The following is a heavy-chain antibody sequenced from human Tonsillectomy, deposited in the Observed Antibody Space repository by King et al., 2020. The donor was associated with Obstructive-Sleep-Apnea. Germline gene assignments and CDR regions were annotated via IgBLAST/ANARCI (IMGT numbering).Heavy chain of an antibody. CDR1: GFIFDDYA. J-gene: IGHJ4*02. CDR3: AKDNSGGWYRGLDY. Sequence: VQLVQSGGGLVQPGRSLRLSCAASGFIFDDYAMHWVRQAPGKGLEWVSGISWNSGSIGYADSVKGRFTISRDNAKNSLYLQMNSLRAEDTAFYYCAKDNSGGWYRGLDYWGQGTLVTVSS. V-gene: IGHV3-9*01. D-gene: IGHD6-19*01. CDR2: ISWNSGSI.